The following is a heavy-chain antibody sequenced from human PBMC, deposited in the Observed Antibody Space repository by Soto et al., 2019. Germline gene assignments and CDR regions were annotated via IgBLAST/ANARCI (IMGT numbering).Heavy chain of an antibody. D-gene: IGHD3-3*01. V-gene: IGHV1-18*01. CDR1: CYTFTSYG. CDR3: ARGANDFWSGYYHDY. CDR2: ISAYNGNT. Sequence: ASVKVSCKASCYTFTSYGISWVRQAPGQGLEWMGWISAYNGNTNYAQKLQGRVTMTTDTSTSTAYMELRSLRSDDTAVYYCARGANDFWSGYYHDYWGQGTLVTVSS. J-gene: IGHJ4*02.